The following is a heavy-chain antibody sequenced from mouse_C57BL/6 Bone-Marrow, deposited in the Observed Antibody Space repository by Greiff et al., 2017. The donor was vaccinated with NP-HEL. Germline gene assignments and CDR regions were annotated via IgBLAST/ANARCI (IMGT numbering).Heavy chain of an antibody. V-gene: IGHV3-6*01. J-gene: IGHJ4*01. D-gene: IGHD2-2*01. CDR3: ARWLYYAMDY. CDR1: GYSITSGYY. Sequence: EVKLLESGPGLVKPSQSLSLTCSVTGYSITSGYYWNWIRQFPGNKLEWMGYISYDGSNNYNPSLKNRISITRDTSKNQFFLKLNSVTTEDTATYYCARWLYYAMDYWGQGTSVTVSS. CDR2: ISYDGSN.